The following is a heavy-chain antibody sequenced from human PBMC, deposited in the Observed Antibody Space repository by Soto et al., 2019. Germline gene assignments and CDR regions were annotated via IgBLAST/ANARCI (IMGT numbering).Heavy chain of an antibody. Sequence: GASVKVSCKASGYTFTGDGISWGRQAPGQGLEWMGWISAYNGNTNYAQKLQGRVNMTTDTSTSTAYMELRSLRSDDTAVYYCARDLYDCSSTSCYVEWFHPWGQGTLATVSS. CDR3: ARDLYDCSSTSCYVEWFHP. CDR2: ISAYNGNT. D-gene: IGHD2-2*01. V-gene: IGHV1-18*01. CDR1: GYTFTGDG. J-gene: IGHJ5*02.